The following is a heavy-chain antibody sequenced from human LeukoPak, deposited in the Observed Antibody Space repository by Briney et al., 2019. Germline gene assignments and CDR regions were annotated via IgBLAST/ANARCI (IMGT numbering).Heavy chain of an antibody. D-gene: IGHD6-19*01. CDR3: ARDPGGYSSGGELDV. CDR2: ISSSSSYI. Sequence: GGSLRLPCAASGFTFSSYTMNWVRRAPGKGLEWVSSISSSSSYIYYADSVKGRFTISRDNAKNSLYLQMNSLRAEDMAVYYCARDPGGYSSGGELDVWGKGTTVTVSS. CDR1: GFTFSSYT. J-gene: IGHJ6*04. V-gene: IGHV3-21*01.